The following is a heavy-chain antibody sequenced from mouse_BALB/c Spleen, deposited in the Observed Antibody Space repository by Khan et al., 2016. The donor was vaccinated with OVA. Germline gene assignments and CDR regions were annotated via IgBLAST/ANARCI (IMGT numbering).Heavy chain of an antibody. V-gene: IGHV5-6*01. D-gene: IGHD4-1*01. CDR2: ISSDGDYT. Sequence: EVELVESGGDLVKPGGSLKVSCAASGFSFSSYSMSWVRQSPDKRLEWVASISSDGDYTYYPASVKGRFTISRDNAKNTLYLQMSSLKSEDTAIYYCACHLTGSFAYWGQGTLVPVSA. CDR3: ACHLTGSFAY. CDR1: GFSFSSYS. J-gene: IGHJ3*01.